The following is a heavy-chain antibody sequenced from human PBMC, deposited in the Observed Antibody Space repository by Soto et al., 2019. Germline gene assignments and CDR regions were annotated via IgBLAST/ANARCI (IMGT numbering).Heavy chain of an antibody. D-gene: IGHD2-15*01. CDR2: INAGYNGVT. CDR3: TKDRYPDGIWTFDF. CDR1: GVTCNISA. J-gene: IGHJ4*02. V-gene: IGHV3-23*01. Sequence: GGSLGLGCAASGVTCNISAVDWVRLTAGKGLEWVAGINAGYNGVTYYADSVKGRFTISRDDSQDILFLQMHGLRADDTALYYCTKDRYPDGIWTFDFWGKGTLVTVSS.